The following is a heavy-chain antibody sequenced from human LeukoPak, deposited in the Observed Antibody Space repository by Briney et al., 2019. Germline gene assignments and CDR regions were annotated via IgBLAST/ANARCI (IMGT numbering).Heavy chain of an antibody. D-gene: IGHD5-24*01. CDR2: IYYSGST. J-gene: IGHJ4*02. Sequence: PSETLSLTCTASGGSISSRSYYWGWIRQPPGKGLEWIGSIYYSGSTYYNPSLQSRVTISVDTSKKQFSLKVRYVTAADTAVYYCARHRSGWLQSSFDYWGQGIMVTVSS. CDR3: ARHRSGWLQSSFDY. CDR1: GGSISSRSYY. V-gene: IGHV4-39*01.